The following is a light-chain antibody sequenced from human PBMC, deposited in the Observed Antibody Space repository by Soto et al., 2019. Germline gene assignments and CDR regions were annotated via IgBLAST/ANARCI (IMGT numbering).Light chain of an antibody. Sequence: EIVMTQSPATLSVSPGETATLSCRASQTLRNNLAWYQQKPGQAPRLLIYAASTRATGIPARFSGSGSGTEFPLPISNLQSEDFAVYFCHQYNNSPPDTFGQGTKLEIK. CDR1: QTLRNN. CDR3: HQYNNSPPDT. V-gene: IGKV3-15*01. J-gene: IGKJ2*01. CDR2: AAS.